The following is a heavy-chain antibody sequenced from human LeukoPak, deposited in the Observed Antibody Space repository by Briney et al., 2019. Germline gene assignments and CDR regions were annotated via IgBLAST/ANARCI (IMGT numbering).Heavy chain of an antibody. Sequence: ASLKVSCTASGYTFTSYDINWVRQATGQGLEWLGWMNPNSGNTGYAQKFQGRVTMTRNTSISTAYMELSSLRSEDTAVYYCARGDGEGGSYFYYYGMDVWGQGTTVTVSS. CDR3: ARGDGEGGSYFYYYGMDV. CDR2: MNPNSGNT. D-gene: IGHD1-26*01. CDR1: GYTFTSYD. J-gene: IGHJ6*02. V-gene: IGHV1-8*01.